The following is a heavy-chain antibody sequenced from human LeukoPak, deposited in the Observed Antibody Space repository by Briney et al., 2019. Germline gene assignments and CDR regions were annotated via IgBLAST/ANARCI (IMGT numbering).Heavy chain of an antibody. V-gene: IGHV4-39*01. Sequence: SETLSLTCTVSGGSISSSSYYWGWIRQPPGKGLEWIGSIYYSGSTYYNPSLKSRVTISVDTSKTQFSLKLSSVTAADTAVCYCARGATGVFDYWGQGTLVTVSS. CDR1: GGSISSSSYY. CDR3: ARGATGVFDY. D-gene: IGHD2-15*01. J-gene: IGHJ4*02. CDR2: IYYSGST.